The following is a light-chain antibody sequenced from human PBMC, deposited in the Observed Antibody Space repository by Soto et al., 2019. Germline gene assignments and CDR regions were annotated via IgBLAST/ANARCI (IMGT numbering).Light chain of an antibody. Sequence: QSALTQPPSASGSPGQSVTISCTGTSSDVGGYNYVSWYQQYPGKAPKVMIYEVSKRPSGLPDRFSGSKSGNTASLTFSGLQAEDEADYYCSSYAGTKTPYVFGTGTKLTVL. V-gene: IGLV2-8*01. CDR3: SSYAGTKTPYV. CDR1: SSDVGGYNY. CDR2: EVS. J-gene: IGLJ1*01.